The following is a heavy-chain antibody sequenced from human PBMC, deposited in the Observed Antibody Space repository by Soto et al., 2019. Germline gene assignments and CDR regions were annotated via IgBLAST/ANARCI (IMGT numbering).Heavy chain of an antibody. CDR2: IYYSGST. CDR1: GGSISSSSYY. Sequence: KPSETLSLTCTVSGGSISSSSYYWGWIRQPPGKGLEWIGSIYYSGSTYYNPSLKSRVTISVDTSKNQFSLKLSSVTAADTAVYYCAISSGWDNWFDPWGQGPLVTVSS. D-gene: IGHD6-19*01. CDR3: AISSGWDNWFDP. V-gene: IGHV4-39*01. J-gene: IGHJ5*02.